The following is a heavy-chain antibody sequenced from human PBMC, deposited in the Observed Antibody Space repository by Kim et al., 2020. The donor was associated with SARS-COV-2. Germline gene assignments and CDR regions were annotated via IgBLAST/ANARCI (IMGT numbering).Heavy chain of an antibody. CDR2: INPSGGST. Sequence: ASVKVSCKASGYTFTSYYMHWVRQAPGQGLGWMGIINPSGGSTSYAQKFQGRVTMTRDTSTSTVYMELSSLRSEDTAVYYCARDETPADIVVVPAAMLVYYYYGMDVWGQGTTVTVSS. CDR3: ARDETPADIVVVPAAMLVYYYYGMDV. CDR1: GYTFTSYY. V-gene: IGHV1-46*01. D-gene: IGHD2-2*01. J-gene: IGHJ6*02.